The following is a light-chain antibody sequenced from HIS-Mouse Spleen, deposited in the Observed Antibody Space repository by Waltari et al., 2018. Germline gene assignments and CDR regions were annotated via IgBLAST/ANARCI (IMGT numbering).Light chain of an antibody. J-gene: IGLJ3*02. CDR2: RNN. V-gene: IGLV1-47*01. CDR3: AAWDDSLSGPV. Sequence: QSVLTQPPSASGTPGQRVTISCSGSSPHIGSNYVSWYQQLPGTAPKLLIYRNNQRPSGVPDRFSGSKSGTSASLAISGLRSEDEADYYCAAWDDSLSGPVFGGGTKLTVL. CDR1: SPHIGSNY.